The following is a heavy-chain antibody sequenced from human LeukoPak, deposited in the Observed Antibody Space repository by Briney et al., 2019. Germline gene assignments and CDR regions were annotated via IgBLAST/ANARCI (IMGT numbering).Heavy chain of an antibody. V-gene: IGHV3-23*01. D-gene: IGHD3-16*02. CDR1: GFTFSSYA. CDR3: AKGQGSGSYPLDY. J-gene: IGHJ4*02. CDR2: ISATAT. Sequence: PGGSLRLSCAASGFTFSSYAMSWARQAPGKGLEWVSLISATATYYADSVKGRFTISRDISRNTLYLQMNSLRADDTAVYYCAKGQGSGSYPLDYWGQGTLVTVSS.